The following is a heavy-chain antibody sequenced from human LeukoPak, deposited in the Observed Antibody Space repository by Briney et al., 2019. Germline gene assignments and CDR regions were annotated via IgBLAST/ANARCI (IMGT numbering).Heavy chain of an antibody. D-gene: IGHD1/OR15-1a*01. CDR1: GYTFIDYY. Sequence: ASVKVSCKASGYTFIDYYMHWVRQAPGQGLEWMGWINPNSGDTNYAQKFQGRVTMTRDTSISTAYMELSRLRSDDTAVYYCARNNWNINAFDIWGQGTMVTASS. J-gene: IGHJ3*02. CDR2: INPNSGDT. V-gene: IGHV1-2*02. CDR3: ARNNWNINAFDI.